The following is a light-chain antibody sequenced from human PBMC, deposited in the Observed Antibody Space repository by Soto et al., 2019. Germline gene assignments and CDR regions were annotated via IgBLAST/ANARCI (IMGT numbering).Light chain of an antibody. V-gene: IGKV3-20*01. CDR1: QSVSSNY. CDR3: QQYGTYSRT. J-gene: IGKJ1*01. Sequence: EILLTQSPGTLSLSPGESGTLSCRASQSVSSNYLAWFQQKPGQAPRLLIYGASSRDTGIPDRFSGSGSGTDFTLTISRLEPEDFEVYYCQQYGTYSRTFGQGTKVDIK. CDR2: GAS.